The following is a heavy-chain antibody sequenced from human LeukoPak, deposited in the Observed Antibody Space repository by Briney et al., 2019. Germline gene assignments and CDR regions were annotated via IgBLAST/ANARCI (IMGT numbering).Heavy chain of an antibody. J-gene: IGHJ3*02. CDR2: MNPSDQT. CDR1: GYTSTRPD. CDR3: AGYTIANGFDM. D-gene: IGHD2-21*01. Sequence: GASVKVSCKAAGYTSTRPDINWVRQATGKGLEWLGWMNPSDQTGYAQNFQGRLTFTRDISRNTAYMELSSLTPDDTAVYFCAGYTIANGFDMWGQGTTVTVSS. V-gene: IGHV1-8*01.